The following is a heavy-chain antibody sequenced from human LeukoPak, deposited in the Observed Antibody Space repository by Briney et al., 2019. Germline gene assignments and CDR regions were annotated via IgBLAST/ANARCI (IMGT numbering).Heavy chain of an antibody. CDR3: ARVLGAVSGGYYYYGMDV. Sequence: ASVKVSCKASGYTFTGYYMHWVRQAPGQGLEWMGWINPNSGGTNYAQKVRDRVSMTTDTSTSTAYMELRSLRSDDTAIYYCARVLGAVSGGYYYYGMDVWGQGTTVTVSS. J-gene: IGHJ6*02. V-gene: IGHV1-2*02. CDR2: INPNSGGT. CDR1: GYTFTGYY. D-gene: IGHD3-16*01.